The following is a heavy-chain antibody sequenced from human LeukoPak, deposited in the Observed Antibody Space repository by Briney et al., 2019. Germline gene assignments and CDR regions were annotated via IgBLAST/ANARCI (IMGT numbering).Heavy chain of an antibody. J-gene: IGHJ4*02. Sequence: GGSLRLSCAASAFTFSRYGMYWVRQAPGKGLEWVAFIRYDGSNKYYADSVKGRFTISRDNSKNTLYLQMNSLRAEDTAVYYCARDLPGPCSGGSCYSVDGSGLFDYWGQGTLVTVSS. D-gene: IGHD2-15*01. CDR1: AFTFSRYG. V-gene: IGHV3-30*02. CDR2: IRYDGSNK. CDR3: ARDLPGPCSGGSCYSVDGSGLFDY.